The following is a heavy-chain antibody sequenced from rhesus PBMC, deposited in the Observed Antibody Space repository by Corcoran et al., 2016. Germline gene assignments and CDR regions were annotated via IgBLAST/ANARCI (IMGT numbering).Heavy chain of an antibody. Sequence: QVLLQESGPGLVKPSETLSLTCAVSGVSLYGNYWTWIRQSPGKGLEWIAYCSGNSETTSANASLGGRVTISKDTSQNQYSLMLTSVPAADTAIYYCARDAISLDVWGRGVLVTVSS. CDR3: ARDAISLDV. CDR2: CSGNSETT. J-gene: IGHJ5-2*02. CDR1: GVSLYGNY. V-gene: IGHV4-147*01.